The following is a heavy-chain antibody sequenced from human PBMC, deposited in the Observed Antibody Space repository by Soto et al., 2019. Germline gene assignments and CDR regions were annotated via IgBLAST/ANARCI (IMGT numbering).Heavy chain of an antibody. Sequence: QVQLQESGPGLVKPSGTLSLNCVVSGGSISTNNWWSWVRQPPGKGLEWIGEIYHSGSTKYNPSLKSRLPIKNDKPKNHSPLTLTSVPAGNTAVFFCARRGGVNYGAQGALVPASS. D-gene: IGHD2-8*02. CDR3: ARRGGVNY. J-gene: IGHJ4*02. V-gene: IGHV4-4*02. CDR1: GGSISTNNW. CDR2: IYHSGST.